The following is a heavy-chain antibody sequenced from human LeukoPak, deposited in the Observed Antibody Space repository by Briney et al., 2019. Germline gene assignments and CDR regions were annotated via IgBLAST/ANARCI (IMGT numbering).Heavy chain of an antibody. CDR3: AKGVGLGYYGSGSLDY. CDR1: GFTFSSYA. Sequence: LSGGSLRLSCAASGFTFSSYAMSWVRQAPGKGLEWVSAISGSGGSTYYADSVKGRFTISRDNSKNTLYLQMNSLRAEDTAVYYCAKGVGLGYYGSGSLDYWGQGTLATVSS. J-gene: IGHJ4*02. D-gene: IGHD3-10*01. V-gene: IGHV3-23*01. CDR2: ISGSGGST.